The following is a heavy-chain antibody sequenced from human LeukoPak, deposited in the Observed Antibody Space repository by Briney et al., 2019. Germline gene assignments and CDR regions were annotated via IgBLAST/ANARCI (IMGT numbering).Heavy chain of an antibody. CDR2: INSDGSST. J-gene: IGHJ5*02. D-gene: IGHD3-10*01. CDR1: GFTFSSYW. V-gene: IGHV3-74*01. CDR3: ARDYYGSGSPLWFDP. Sequence: GGSLRLSCAASGFTFSSYWMHWVRQAPGKGLVWVSRINSDGSSTIYADSVKGRFTISRDNAKNTLYLQMNSLRAEDTAVYYCARDYYGSGSPLWFDPWGQGTLVTASS.